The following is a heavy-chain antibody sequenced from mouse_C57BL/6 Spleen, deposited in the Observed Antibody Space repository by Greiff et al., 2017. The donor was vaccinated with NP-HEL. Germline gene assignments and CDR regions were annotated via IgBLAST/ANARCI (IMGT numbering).Heavy chain of an antibody. CDR2: IDPENGDT. CDR1: GFNIKDDY. V-gene: IGHV14-4*01. J-gene: IGHJ2*01. CDR3: TTWLYGY. D-gene: IGHD1-1*02. Sequence: VQLQQSGAELVRPGASVKLSCTASGFNIKDDYMHWVKQRPEQGLEWIGWIDPENGDTEYASKFQGKATITEDKSSNTAYLQLSSLTSEDTAVYYCTTWLYGYWGKGTTLTVSS.